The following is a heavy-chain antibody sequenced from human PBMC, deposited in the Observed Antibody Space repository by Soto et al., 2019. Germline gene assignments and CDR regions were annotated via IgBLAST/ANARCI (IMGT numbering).Heavy chain of an antibody. Sequence: QVQLVQSGVEVKKPGASVKVPCKASGYSFISYGISWVRQAPGQGLEWLGWISGYKGNTNYAERLQGRVTMNTDTSTSTAYMDLRSLRSEDTAVYYCARDSGPRVETTGYYYYGMDVWGQGTTVTVSS. CDR1: GYSFISYG. J-gene: IGHJ6*02. V-gene: IGHV1-18*01. CDR2: ISGYKGNT. D-gene: IGHD1-26*01. CDR3: ARDSGPRVETTGYYYYGMDV.